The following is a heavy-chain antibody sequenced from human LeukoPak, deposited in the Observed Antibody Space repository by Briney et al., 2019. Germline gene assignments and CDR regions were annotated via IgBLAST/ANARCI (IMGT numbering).Heavy chain of an antibody. Sequence: GGSLTLSCEASGFSFSTYWMSWVRQTPGKGLEWVANIKEDGSKDYYVDSVKGRFTISRDNAKNSLYLQMNSLRVEDSGVYYCARDASGYDPWGQGTLVTVSS. J-gene: IGHJ5*02. CDR2: IKEDGSKD. CDR1: GFSFSTYW. D-gene: IGHD5-12*01. V-gene: IGHV3-7*01. CDR3: ARDASGYDP.